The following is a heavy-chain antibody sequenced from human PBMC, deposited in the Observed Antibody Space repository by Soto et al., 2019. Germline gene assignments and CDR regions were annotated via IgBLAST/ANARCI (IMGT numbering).Heavy chain of an antibody. D-gene: IGHD2-2*03. CDR2: IDQNGIT. Sequence: SETLSLTCAVSGDPISSSKWWTWVRQTPGKGLEWIGKIDQNGITNYNPSLESRVTILKDNSKNQLSLKLTSVTAVDSAVYYCARLDRDYYYYGMDVWGQGATVTVSS. J-gene: IGHJ6*02. CDR3: ARLDRDYYYYGMDV. CDR1: GDPISSSKW. V-gene: IGHV4-4*02.